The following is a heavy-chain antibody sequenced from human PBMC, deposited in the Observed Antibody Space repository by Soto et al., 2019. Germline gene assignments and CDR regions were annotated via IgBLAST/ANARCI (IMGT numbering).Heavy chain of an antibody. CDR3: ARDRDYYGSGNQPDYYYGMDV. J-gene: IGHJ6*02. D-gene: IGHD3-10*01. CDR2: IYYSGST. CDR1: GGSISSGGYY. V-gene: IGHV4-31*03. Sequence: QVQLQESGPGLVKPSQTLSLTCTVSGGSISSGGYYWSWLRQHPGKGLEWIGYIYYSGSTYYNPSLKSRVTISVYTSKNQFSLKLSSVTAADTAVYYCARDRDYYGSGNQPDYYYGMDVWGQGTTVTVSS.